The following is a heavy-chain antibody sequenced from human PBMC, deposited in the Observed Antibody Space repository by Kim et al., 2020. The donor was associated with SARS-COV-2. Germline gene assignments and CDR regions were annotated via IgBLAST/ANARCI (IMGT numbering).Heavy chain of an antibody. D-gene: IGHD3-16*02. Sequence: SETLSLTCAVYGGSSSGYYWSWIRHPPGKGLEWIGEINHSGRTNYNPSLKSRVTISVATSKNQFSLKLTSVTAAATAVYYCARRLSNTSGRGCRYCDLWG. CDR3: ARRLSNTSGRGCRYCDL. V-gene: IGHV4-34*01. CDR1: GGSSSGYY. J-gene: IGHJ2*01. CDR2: INHSGRT.